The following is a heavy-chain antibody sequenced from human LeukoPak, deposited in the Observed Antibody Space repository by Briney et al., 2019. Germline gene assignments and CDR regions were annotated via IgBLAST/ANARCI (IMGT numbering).Heavy chain of an antibody. J-gene: IGHJ4*02. Sequence: ASVKVSSKASGYTFTGYYMHWVRQAPGQGLEWMGWISPNSGGTNYAQKFQGRVTMTRDTSISTAYMELSRLRSDDTAVYYCAGSKGYSYGHDYWGQGTLVTVSS. D-gene: IGHD5-18*01. V-gene: IGHV1-2*02. CDR3: AGSKGYSYGHDY. CDR2: ISPNSGGT. CDR1: GYTFTGYY.